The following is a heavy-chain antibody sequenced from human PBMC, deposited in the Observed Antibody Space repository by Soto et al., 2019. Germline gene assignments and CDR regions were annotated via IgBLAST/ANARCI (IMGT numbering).Heavy chain of an antibody. Sequence: SETLSLTCAVYGGSFSGYYWSWIRQPPGKGLEWIGEINHSGSTNYNPSLKSRVTISVDTSKNQFSLKLSSVTAADTAVYYCAVTAGIAAAGTVYNWFDPWGQGTLVTVSS. J-gene: IGHJ5*02. CDR1: GGSFSGYY. CDR2: INHSGST. CDR3: AVTAGIAAAGTVYNWFDP. V-gene: IGHV4-34*01. D-gene: IGHD6-13*01.